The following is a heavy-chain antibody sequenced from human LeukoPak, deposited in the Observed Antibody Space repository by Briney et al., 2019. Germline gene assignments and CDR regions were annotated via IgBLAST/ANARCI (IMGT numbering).Heavy chain of an antibody. D-gene: IGHD6-19*01. CDR1: GFTFITYG. J-gene: IGHJ4*02. Sequence: HTGGSLRLPFAASGFTFITYGMHWVRQAPGRGLEWVAFVLYDGTNKNYADSVKRRFTISRHNSKNTLYLQMNILRAEHTAVYYCAKGGSSGWYPDYWGQGTLVTVSS. CDR2: VLYDGTNK. CDR3: AKGGSSGWYPDY. V-gene: IGHV3-30*02.